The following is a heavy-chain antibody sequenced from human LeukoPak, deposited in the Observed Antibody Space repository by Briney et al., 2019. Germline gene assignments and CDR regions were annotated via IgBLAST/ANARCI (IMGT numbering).Heavy chain of an antibody. CDR1: GFSFSDSY. CDR2: IKSSDTST. CDR3: ARRGDMSSHAFDI. D-gene: IGHD2-15*01. J-gene: IGHJ3*02. Sequence: GGSLRLSCAASGFSFSDSYMSWIRQAPGQGLEWLSYIKSSDTSTFYADSVKGRFTVSRDNAKNSRYLQMNSLRAEDTAVYYCARRGDMSSHAFDIWGQGTVVTVSS. V-gene: IGHV3-11*01.